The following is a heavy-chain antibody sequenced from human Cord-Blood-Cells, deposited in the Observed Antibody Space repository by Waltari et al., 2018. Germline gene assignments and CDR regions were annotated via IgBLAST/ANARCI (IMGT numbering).Heavy chain of an antibody. CDR1: GFTFSTAG. J-gene: IGHJ4*02. V-gene: IGHV3-15*01. D-gene: IGHD6-19*01. Sequence: EVQLVESGGGLVKPGGSRGLSCAACGFTFSTAGMTGVRQARGKGLEWVGRIKSKTDSGTTDYAAPVKGRFPISRDDSKNTLYLQMNSLKTADTAVYYCTAHEAGYWGQGTLVTVSS. CDR3: TAHEAGY. CDR2: IKSKTDSGTT.